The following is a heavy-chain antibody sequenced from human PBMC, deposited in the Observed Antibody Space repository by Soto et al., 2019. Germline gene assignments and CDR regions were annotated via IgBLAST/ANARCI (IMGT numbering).Heavy chain of an antibody. CDR3: TREFSGYDSGYNWFDP. CDR1: GYTFTTYG. D-gene: IGHD5-12*01. CDR2: ISAYNGNT. V-gene: IGHV1-18*01. J-gene: IGHJ5*02. Sequence: QVQLVQSGAEVKKPGASVKVSCKASGYTFTTYGISWVRQAPGQGLEWMGWISAYNGNTHYAQKLQGRVTMTTDTSTSTAYMEVRSLRSDATAVYFCTREFSGYDSGYNWFDPWGQGTLVTVSS.